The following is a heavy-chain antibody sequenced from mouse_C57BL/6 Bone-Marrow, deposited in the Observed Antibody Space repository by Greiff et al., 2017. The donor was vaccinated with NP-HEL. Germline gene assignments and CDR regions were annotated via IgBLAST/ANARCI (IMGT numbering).Heavy chain of an antibody. V-gene: IGHV1-64*01. J-gene: IGHJ3*01. D-gene: IGHD1-1*01. CDR1: GYTFTSYW. CDR3: LSNLLLRSRFAY. CDR2: IHPNSGST. Sequence: QVQLQQPGAELVKPGASVNLSCKASGYTFTSYWMHWVKQRLGQGLEWIGMIHPNSGSTNYNEKFKSKATLTVDKSSSTAYMQLSILTSEDSAVYYCLSNLLLRSRFAYWGQGTLVTVSA.